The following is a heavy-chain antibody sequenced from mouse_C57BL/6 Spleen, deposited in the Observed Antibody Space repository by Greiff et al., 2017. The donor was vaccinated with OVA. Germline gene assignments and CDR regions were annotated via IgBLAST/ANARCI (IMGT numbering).Heavy chain of an antibody. CDR3: TRRKTYGKFDY. D-gene: IGHD2-1*01. CDR2: IDPETGGT. CDR1: GYTFTDYE. V-gene: IGHV1-15*01. J-gene: IGHJ2*01. Sequence: QVQLQQSGAELVRPGASVTLSCKASGYTFTDYEMHWVKQTPVHGLEWIGAIDPETGGTAYNQKFKGKAILTADKSSSTAYMELRSLTSEDSAVYYCTRRKTYGKFDYWGQGTTLTVSS.